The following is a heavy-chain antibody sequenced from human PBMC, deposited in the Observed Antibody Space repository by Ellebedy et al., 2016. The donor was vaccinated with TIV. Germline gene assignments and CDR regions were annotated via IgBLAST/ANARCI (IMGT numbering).Heavy chain of an antibody. Sequence: SETLSLTCSVSGDFVTSGAYYWDWIRQPPGKGLEWIASVYYTGFTFYNPSLKSRVSVSVDTSKNHFSLKLSSVTAADTAVFYCARDFRRATIYYFDSWGQGKLVSVSS. D-gene: IGHD5-24*01. CDR2: VYYTGFT. CDR1: GDFVTSGAYY. J-gene: IGHJ4*02. CDR3: ARDFRRATIYYFDS. V-gene: IGHV4-39*07.